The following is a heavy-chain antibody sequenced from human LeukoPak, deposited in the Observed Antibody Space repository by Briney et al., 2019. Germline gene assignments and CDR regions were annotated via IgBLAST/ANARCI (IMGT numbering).Heavy chain of an antibody. Sequence: PGRSLRLSCAASGFTFRSYAMHWVRQAPGKGLEWVTFIRYDGRNKYYADSVKGRFTISGDNSKNTLFLQMNSLRAEDTAVYYCVKDSRRWKTYYYESSGLYYFDYWGQGTLVTVSS. CDR2: IRYDGRNK. CDR1: GFTFRSYA. CDR3: VKDSRRWKTYYYESSGLYYFDY. D-gene: IGHD3-22*01. J-gene: IGHJ4*02. V-gene: IGHV3-30*02.